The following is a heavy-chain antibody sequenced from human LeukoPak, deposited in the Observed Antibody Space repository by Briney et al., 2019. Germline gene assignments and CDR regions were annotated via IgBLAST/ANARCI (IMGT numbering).Heavy chain of an antibody. V-gene: IGHV1-69*13. CDR1: GGTFSSYA. D-gene: IGHD3-16*01. CDR3: ARASFWESPINWFAP. J-gene: IGHJ5*02. Sequence: SVKVSCKASGGTFSSYAISWVRQAPGQGLEWMGGIIPIFGTANYAQKFQGRVTITADESTSTAYMELSSLTSDDTAVYYCARASFWESPINWFAPWGQGTLVTVSS. CDR2: IIPIFGTA.